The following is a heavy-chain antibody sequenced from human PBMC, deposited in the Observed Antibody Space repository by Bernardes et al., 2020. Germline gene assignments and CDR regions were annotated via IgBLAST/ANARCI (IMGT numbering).Heavy chain of an antibody. Sequence: GGSLRLSCAASGFTFSSYWMSWVRQAPGMGLEWVANIKQDGSEKYYVDSVKGRFTISRDNAKNSLYLQMNSLRAEDTAVYYCARDREFWSGYYTKGDYYGMDVWGQGTTVTVSS. V-gene: IGHV3-7*01. J-gene: IGHJ6*02. CDR2: IKQDGSEK. D-gene: IGHD3-3*01. CDR1: GFTFSSYW. CDR3: ARDREFWSGYYTKGDYYGMDV.